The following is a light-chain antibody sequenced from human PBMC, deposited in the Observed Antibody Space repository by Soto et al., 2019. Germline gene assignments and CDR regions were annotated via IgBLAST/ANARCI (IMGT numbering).Light chain of an antibody. CDR2: EVS. Sequence: QSALPQPASMSGSPGQSITISCTGTSSDVGGYNYVSWYQQHPGKAPKLMIYEVSNRPSGVSNRFSGSKSGNTASLTISGLQAEDEADYYCSSYTSSSTPWVFGGGTKLTVL. CDR3: SSYTSSSTPWV. CDR1: SSDVGGYNY. V-gene: IGLV2-14*01. J-gene: IGLJ3*02.